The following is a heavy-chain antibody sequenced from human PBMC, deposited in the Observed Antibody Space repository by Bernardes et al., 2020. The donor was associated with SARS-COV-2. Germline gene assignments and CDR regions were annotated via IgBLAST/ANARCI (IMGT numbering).Heavy chain of an antibody. CDR2: ISGSTTTK. Sequence: GGSLRLSCAASGFTFRSYSMNWVRQAPGKGLEWVSYISGSTTTKYYADSVKGRFTISRDNAKNSLYLQMNSLRVEDTAVYYCARDSGASSSWYFDDWGQGTLVTVSS. V-gene: IGHV3-48*04. CDR1: GFTFRSYS. J-gene: IGHJ4*02. CDR3: ARDSGASSSWYFDD. D-gene: IGHD6-13*01.